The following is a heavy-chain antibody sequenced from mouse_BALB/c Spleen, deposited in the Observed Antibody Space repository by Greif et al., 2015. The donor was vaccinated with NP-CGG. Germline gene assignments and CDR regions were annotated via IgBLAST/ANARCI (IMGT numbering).Heavy chain of an antibody. Sequence: EVKLVESGGGLVQPGGSRKLSCAASGFTFSSFGMHWVRQAPEKGLEWVAYISSGSSTIYYADTVKGRFTISGDNPKNTLFLQMSSLRSEDTSMYYCAVSSGGAMDYWGQGTSVTVSS. CDR1: GFTFSSFG. D-gene: IGHD6-2*01. V-gene: IGHV5-17*02. CDR2: ISSGSSTI. J-gene: IGHJ4*01. CDR3: AVSSGGAMDY.